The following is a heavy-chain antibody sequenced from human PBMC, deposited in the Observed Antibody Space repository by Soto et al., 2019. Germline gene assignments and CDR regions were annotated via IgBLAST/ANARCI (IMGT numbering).Heavy chain of an antibody. D-gene: IGHD3-22*01. Sequence: GASVKVSCKASGYTFTSYAMHWVRQAPGQRLEWMGWINAGNGNTKYSQKFQGRVTITRDTSASTAYMELSSLRSEDTAVYYCARVGLSGRGIVVVRYDYWGQGTLVTVSS. V-gene: IGHV1-3*01. CDR2: INAGNGNT. J-gene: IGHJ4*02. CDR3: ARVGLSGRGIVVVRYDY. CDR1: GYTFTSYA.